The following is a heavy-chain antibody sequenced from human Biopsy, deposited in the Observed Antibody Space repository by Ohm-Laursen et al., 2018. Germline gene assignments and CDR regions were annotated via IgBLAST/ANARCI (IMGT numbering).Heavy chain of an antibody. CDR2: NIPILGTG. Sequence: SVKVSCKAPGGTFTNYGVNWVRQAPGQGLEWLGGNIPILGTGNYAQKFQDRVTVAADTSTSTATMELRSLRSDDTAVYYCATKLTGYFHHWGQGTLVSVSS. CDR3: ATKLTGYFHH. V-gene: IGHV1-69*06. D-gene: IGHD3-9*01. J-gene: IGHJ1*01. CDR1: GGTFTNYG.